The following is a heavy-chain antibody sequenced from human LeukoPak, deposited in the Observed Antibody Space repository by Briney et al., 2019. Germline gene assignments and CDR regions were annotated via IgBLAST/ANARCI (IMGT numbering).Heavy chain of an antibody. CDR3: ARLRRRDGYNYATPRFDY. V-gene: IGHV4-34*01. D-gene: IGHD5-24*01. Sequence: SETLSLTCAVYGGSFSGYYWSWIRQPPGKGLEWIGEINHSGSTNYNPSLKSRVTISVDTSKNQFSLKLSSVTAADTAVYYCARLRRRDGYNYATPRFDYWGQATLVTVSS. CDR2: INHSGST. CDR1: GGSFSGYY. J-gene: IGHJ4*02.